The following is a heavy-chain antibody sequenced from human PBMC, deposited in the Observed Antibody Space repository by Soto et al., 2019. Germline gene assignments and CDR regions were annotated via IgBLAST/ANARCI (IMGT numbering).Heavy chain of an antibody. CDR2: ISSSSSYI. V-gene: IGHV3-21*01. CDR1: GFTFSSYS. CDR3: ARDYYQLLFSLSDYYYGMDV. D-gene: IGHD2-2*01. Sequence: GGSLRLSCAASGFTFSSYSMNWVRQAPGKGLEWVSSISSSSSYIYYADSVKGRFTISRDNAKNSLYLQMNSLRAEDTAVYYCARDYYQLLFSLSDYYYGMDVWGQGTTVTVSS. J-gene: IGHJ6*02.